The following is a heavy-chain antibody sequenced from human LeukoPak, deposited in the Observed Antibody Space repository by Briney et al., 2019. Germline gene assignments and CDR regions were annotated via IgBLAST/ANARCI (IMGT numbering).Heavy chain of an antibody. V-gene: IGHV1-18*01. CDR2: ISAYNGNT. CDR1: GYTFTSYG. CDR3: ARASSGSYHPYFDY. Sequence: ASVKVSCNASGYTFTSYGISWVRQSPGQGLEWMGWISAYNGNTNYAQKLQGRVTMTTDTSTSTAYMELRSLRSDDTAVYYCARASSGSYHPYFDYWGQGTMVTVSS. D-gene: IGHD1-26*01. J-gene: IGHJ4*02.